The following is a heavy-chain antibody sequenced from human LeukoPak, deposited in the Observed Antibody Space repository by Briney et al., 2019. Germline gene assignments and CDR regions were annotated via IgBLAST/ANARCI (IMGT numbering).Heavy chain of an antibody. Sequence: GGSLRLSCAASGFTFSSYSMNWVRQAPGKGLEWVSYISSSSSSIYYADSVKGRFTISRDNAKNSLYLQMNSLRAEDTAVYYCASPRRRDSGWYGYWGQGTLVTVSS. V-gene: IGHV3-48*04. CDR1: GFTFSSYS. J-gene: IGHJ4*02. CDR3: ASPRRRDSGWYGY. CDR2: ISSSSSSI. D-gene: IGHD6-19*01.